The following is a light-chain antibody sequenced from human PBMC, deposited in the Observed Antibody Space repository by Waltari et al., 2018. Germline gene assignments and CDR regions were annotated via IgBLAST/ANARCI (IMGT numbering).Light chain of an antibody. V-gene: IGKV1-39*01. J-gene: IGKJ2*01. CDR2: AAS. Sequence: DTQMTQSPSSLSASVGDRVTVTCRASQNINNYLNWYLQKPGKAPKLLVFAASSLQRGVPTRFSSRGSGTEFTLTITGLQPDDFGTYYCQQTYHRPPTFGQGTTLAI. CDR3: QQTYHRPPT. CDR1: QNINNY.